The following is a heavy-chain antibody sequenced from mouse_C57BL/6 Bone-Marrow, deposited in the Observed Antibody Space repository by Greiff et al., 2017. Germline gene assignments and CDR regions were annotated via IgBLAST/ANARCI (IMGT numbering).Heavy chain of an antibody. D-gene: IGHD2-4*01. J-gene: IGHJ4*01. Sequence: QVQLQQSGAELVKPGASVKLSCKASGYTFTNYWMHWVKQRPGQGLEWIGMMHPKGGSPDYNEKFKSEATLSVDKSSRTAYMELRSLTSEDSAVYYCARSYDYDDYTMDYWGQGTSVTVSS. CDR1: GYTFTNYW. V-gene: IGHV1-64*01. CDR3: ARSYDYDDYTMDY. CDR2: MHPKGGSP.